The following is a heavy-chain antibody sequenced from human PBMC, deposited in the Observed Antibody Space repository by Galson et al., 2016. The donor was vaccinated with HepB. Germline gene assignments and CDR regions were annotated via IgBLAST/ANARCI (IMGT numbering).Heavy chain of an antibody. V-gene: IGHV3-74*01. CDR3: AREGVTVDAFDI. J-gene: IGHJ3*02. D-gene: IGHD2-21*02. CDR1: GFIFSGYW. Sequence: SLRLSCAASGFIFSGYWMHWVRQVPGKGLVWVSRIKSDGGSRTYADSVKGRFTISRDNAKSTLYLQMNSLRDDDTAVYYCAREGVTVDAFDIWGQGTMVTVSS. CDR2: IKSDGGSR.